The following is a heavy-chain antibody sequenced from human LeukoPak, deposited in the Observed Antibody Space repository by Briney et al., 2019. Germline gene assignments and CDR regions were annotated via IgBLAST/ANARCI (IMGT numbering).Heavy chain of an antibody. Sequence: SETLSLTCSVSGGSINNFFWSWIRQPPGKGLEWIGYVHYSGSSNYSPSLKSRVDISVDTSENQFSLNLTSVTAADTAVYYCASLGGYYENNKSSQLDAFEIWGQGTM. J-gene: IGHJ3*02. V-gene: IGHV4-59*01. CDR2: VHYSGSS. CDR1: GGSINNFF. D-gene: IGHD3-22*01. CDR3: ASLGGYYENNKSSQLDAFEI.